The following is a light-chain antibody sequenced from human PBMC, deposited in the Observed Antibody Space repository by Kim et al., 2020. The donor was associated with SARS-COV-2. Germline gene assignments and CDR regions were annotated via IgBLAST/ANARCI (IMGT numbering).Light chain of an antibody. Sequence: ASVGDRVTITGRTSQGIRNDLGWYQQKPGKAPKLLIYAASVLQSGVPSRFSGSGSGTDFTLTISSLQPEDFATYYCLQDYNYPWTFGQGTKVEIK. CDR1: QGIRND. V-gene: IGKV1-6*01. CDR2: AAS. J-gene: IGKJ1*01. CDR3: LQDYNYPWT.